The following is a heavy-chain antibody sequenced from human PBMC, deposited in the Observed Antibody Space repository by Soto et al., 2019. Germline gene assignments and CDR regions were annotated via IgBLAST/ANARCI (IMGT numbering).Heavy chain of an antibody. V-gene: IGHV3-15*07. D-gene: IGHD3-3*01. J-gene: IGHJ6*02. Sequence: GGSLRLSCAASGFTFSNAWMNWVRQAPGKGLEWVGRIKSKTDGGTTDYAAPVKGRFTISRDDSKNTLYLQMNSLKTEDTAVYYCTTALRFLEWATPLYYYYGMDVWAQGTTVTVSS. CDR2: IKSKTDGGTT. CDR1: GFTFSNAW. CDR3: TTALRFLEWATPLYYYYGMDV.